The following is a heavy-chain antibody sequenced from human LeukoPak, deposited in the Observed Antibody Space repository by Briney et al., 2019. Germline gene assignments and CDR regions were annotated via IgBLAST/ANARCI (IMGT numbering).Heavy chain of an antibody. CDR1: GFTFSSYA. V-gene: IGHV3-33*06. D-gene: IGHD3-10*01. CDR2: IWYDGSNK. Sequence: GVSLRLSCAASGFTFSSYAMHWVRQSPGGGLEWVAVIWYDGSNKYYADSVKGRFTISRDNSKNTLYLQLKSLRAEDTAVYYCAKDSAITMAHYFDYWGQGTLVTVSS. CDR3: AKDSAITMAHYFDY. J-gene: IGHJ4*02.